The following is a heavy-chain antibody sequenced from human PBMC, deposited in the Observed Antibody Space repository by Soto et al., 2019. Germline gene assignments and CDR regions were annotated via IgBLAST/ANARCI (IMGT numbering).Heavy chain of an antibody. CDR3: ARGPPNWGFDS. Sequence: QVQLVQSGAEVKKPGASVTVSCKPSGYTFTSYDINWVRQAPGPGLEWMGWMSPNSGNTGYAQNFQGRVTMTRSTSISTAYMELSSLRSEATAVYYCARGPPNWGFDSWGQGTLVIVSS. V-gene: IGHV1-8*01. J-gene: IGHJ5*01. D-gene: IGHD7-27*01. CDR1: GYTFTSYD. CDR2: MSPNSGNT.